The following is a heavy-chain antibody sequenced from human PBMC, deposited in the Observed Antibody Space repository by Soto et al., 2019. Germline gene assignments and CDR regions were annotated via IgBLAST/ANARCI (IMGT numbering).Heavy chain of an antibody. CDR2: IIPILGIA. Sequence: QVQLVQSGAEVKKPGSSVKVSCKASGGTFSSYTISWVRQAPGQGLEWMGRIIPILGIANYAQKFQGRVTITADKSTSTAYMELSSLRSEDTAVYYCARAKAYSSGWYVDYWGQGTLVTVSS. D-gene: IGHD6-19*01. J-gene: IGHJ4*02. CDR3: ARAKAYSSGWYVDY. V-gene: IGHV1-69*02. CDR1: GGTFSSYT.